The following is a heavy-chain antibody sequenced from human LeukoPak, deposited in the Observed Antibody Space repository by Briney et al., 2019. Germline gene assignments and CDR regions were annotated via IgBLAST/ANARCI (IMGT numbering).Heavy chain of an antibody. V-gene: IGHV4-34*01. J-gene: IGHJ6*03. CDR3: ARGVGYSYGYRTYYYYYMDV. D-gene: IGHD5-18*01. CDR1: GGSFSGYY. Sequence: PSETLSLTCAVYGGSFSGYYWSWIRQPPGKGLEWIGEINHGGSTNYNPYLKSRVTISVDTSKNQFSLKLSSVTAADTAVYYCARGVGYSYGYRTYYYYYMDVWGKGTTVTVS. CDR2: INHGGST.